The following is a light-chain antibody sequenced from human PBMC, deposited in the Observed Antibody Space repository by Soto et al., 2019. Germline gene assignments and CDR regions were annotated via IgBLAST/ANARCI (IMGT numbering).Light chain of an antibody. CDR2: GAS. CDR3: QKYDRAPFT. Sequence: DIQMTQSPSSLSAYLGDRVTITCRASQGISNYLAWYQQKPGRLPKLLLFGASTLQSGVPARFSGSVSGTLFTLTINGLLPEDVATYYCQKYDRAPFTFGPGTKWIS. J-gene: IGKJ3*01. V-gene: IGKV1-27*01. CDR1: QGISNY.